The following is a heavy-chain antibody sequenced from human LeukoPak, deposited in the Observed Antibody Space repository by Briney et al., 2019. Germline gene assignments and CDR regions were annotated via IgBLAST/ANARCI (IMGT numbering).Heavy chain of an antibody. J-gene: IGHJ3*02. D-gene: IGHD1-1*01. CDR2: ISSSSSYI. V-gene: IGHV3-21*01. CDR3: GRGGTEAFDI. CDR1: GFTFSTYR. Sequence: GGSLRLSCAASGFTFSTYRMNWVRQAPGKGLEWVSSISSSSSYIHYADSVKGRFTISRDNAKNSLYLQMNSLRVEDTAVYYCGRGGTEAFDIWGQGTMVTVSS.